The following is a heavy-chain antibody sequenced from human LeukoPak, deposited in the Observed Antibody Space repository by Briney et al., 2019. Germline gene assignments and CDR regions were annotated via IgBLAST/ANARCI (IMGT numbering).Heavy chain of an antibody. CDR2: INHSGST. V-gene: IGHV4-34*01. CDR3: ARGRGRFDY. CDR1: GGSFSGYC. Sequence: PSETLPLTCAVYGGSFSGYCWSWIRQPPGKGLEWIGEINHSGSTNYNPSLKSRVTISVDTSKNQFSLKLSSVTAADTAVYYCARGRGRFDYWGQGTLVTVSS. J-gene: IGHJ4*02.